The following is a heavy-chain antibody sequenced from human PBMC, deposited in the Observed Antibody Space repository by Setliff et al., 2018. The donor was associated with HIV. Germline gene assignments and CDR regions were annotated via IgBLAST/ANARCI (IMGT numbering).Heavy chain of an antibody. V-gene: IGHV4-39*01. CDR3: ARRKGYCSGPSCLEFSWFDP. CDR1: GGSISSSSYY. J-gene: IGHJ5*02. Sequence: PSETLSLTCTVSGGSISSSSYYWGWIRQPPGKGLEWIGSIYYSGSAYYSPSLKSRVTISVDTSKNQFSLTLSSVAAADTAVYYCARRKGYCSGPSCLEFSWFDPWGQGTLVTVSS. D-gene: IGHD2-2*01. CDR2: IYYSGSA.